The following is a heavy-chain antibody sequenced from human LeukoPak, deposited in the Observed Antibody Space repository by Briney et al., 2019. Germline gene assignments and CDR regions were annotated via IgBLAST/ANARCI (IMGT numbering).Heavy chain of an antibody. CDR1: GLTFSSYG. J-gene: IGHJ4*02. Sequence: GGSLRLSCAASGLTFSSYGMHWVRQAPGKGLEWVAVISYDGSNKYYADSVKGRFTISRDNSKNTLYLQMNSLKAEDTAVYYCAKMNSGDYDYWGQGTLVTVSS. CDR3: AKMNSGDYDY. D-gene: IGHD4-17*01. CDR2: ISYDGSNK. V-gene: IGHV3-30*18.